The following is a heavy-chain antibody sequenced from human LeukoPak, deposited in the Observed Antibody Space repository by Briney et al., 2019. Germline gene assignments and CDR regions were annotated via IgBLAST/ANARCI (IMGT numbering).Heavy chain of an antibody. D-gene: IGHD6-13*01. CDR2: TSHDGSYK. Sequence: GGSLRLSCAASGFTFSSYAIHWVRQAPGKGLEWVALTSHDGSYKYYADSVKGRFTISRDNSKNTLYLQMNSLRAEDTAVYYCARDWAAAGTHWGQGTLVTVSS. CDR1: GFTFSSYA. J-gene: IGHJ4*02. CDR3: ARDWAAAGTH. V-gene: IGHV3-30*04.